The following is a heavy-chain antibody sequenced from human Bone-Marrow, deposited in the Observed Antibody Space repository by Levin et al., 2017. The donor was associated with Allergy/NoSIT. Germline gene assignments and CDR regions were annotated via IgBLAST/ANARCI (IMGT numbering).Heavy chain of an antibody. CDR1: GYTFTSYY. D-gene: IGHD2-15*01. J-gene: IGHJ5*02. V-gene: IGHV1-46*01. CDR2: INPSGGST. Sequence: GESLKISCKASGYTFTSYYMHWVRQAPGQGLEWMGIINPSGGSTSYAQKFQGRVTMTRDTSTSTVYMELSSLRSEDTAVYYCARGSLSGYCTGGSCYPRGGFDPWGQGTLVTVSS. CDR3: ARGSLSGYCTGGSCYPRGGFDP.